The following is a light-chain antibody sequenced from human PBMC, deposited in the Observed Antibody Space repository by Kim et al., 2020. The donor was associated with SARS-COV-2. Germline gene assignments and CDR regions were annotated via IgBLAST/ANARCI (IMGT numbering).Light chain of an antibody. CDR1: NSDVGGYKS. CDR3: SSYTSSTTRV. V-gene: IGLV2-14*04. Sequence: GQSITISCTGSNSDVGGYKSVSWYQQHPGKAPKLIIFDVGDRPSGVSDRFSASKSGNTASLTISRLQAEDEADYYCSSYTSSTTRVFGGGTQLTVL. J-gene: IGLJ3*02. CDR2: DVG.